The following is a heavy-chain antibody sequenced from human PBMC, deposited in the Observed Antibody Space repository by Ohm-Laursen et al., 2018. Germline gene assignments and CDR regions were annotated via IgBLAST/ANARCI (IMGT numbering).Heavy chain of an antibody. CDR1: GFSFSTYS. CDR2: INSGSSAI. Sequence: SLRLSCAASGFSFSTYSMNWVRQAPGKGLEWVSYINSGSSAIYYADSVKGRFTISRDNARNSLSPQMNSLRAEDTAVYYCARDGEGYGDYRTGWFDPWGQGTLVTVSS. D-gene: IGHD4-17*01. V-gene: IGHV3-48*01. J-gene: IGHJ5*02. CDR3: ARDGEGYGDYRTGWFDP.